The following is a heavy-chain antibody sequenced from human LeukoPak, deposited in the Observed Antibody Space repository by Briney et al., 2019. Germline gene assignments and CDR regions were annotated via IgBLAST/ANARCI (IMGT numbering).Heavy chain of an antibody. CDR2: IYTSGST. Sequence: SETLFLTCTVSGGSISSGSYYWSWIRQPAGKGLEWIGRIYTSGSTNYNPSLKSRVTISVDTSKNQFSLKLSSVTAADTAVYYCAAVVWELIDYWGQGTLVTVSS. CDR1: GGSISSGSYY. CDR3: AAVVWELIDY. J-gene: IGHJ4*02. V-gene: IGHV4-61*02. D-gene: IGHD1-26*01.